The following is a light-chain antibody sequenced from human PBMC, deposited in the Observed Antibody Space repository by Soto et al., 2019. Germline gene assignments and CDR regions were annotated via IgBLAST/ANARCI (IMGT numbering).Light chain of an antibody. CDR2: GAS. J-gene: IGKJ1*01. CDR3: QQYGSSPLT. V-gene: IGKV3-20*01. CDR1: QSVSSSY. Sequence: EIVLTQSPGTLSLSPGERATLSCRASQSVSSSYLAWYQKKPGQAPRLLIYGASSRATGIPDRFSGSGSGTDFTLTISRLEPEDVAVYYCQQYGSSPLTFGQGTKVEIK.